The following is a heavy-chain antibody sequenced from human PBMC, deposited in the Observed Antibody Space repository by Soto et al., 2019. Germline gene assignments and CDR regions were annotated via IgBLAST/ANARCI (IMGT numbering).Heavy chain of an antibody. V-gene: IGHV3-66*01. J-gene: IGHJ3*02. Sequence: GGSLRLSCAASGFTFSSYAMSWVRQAPGKGLEWVSVLYSSGKTHYAESVKGRFTISRDKAKNILYLQVNSLRVEDTAVYYCARDGETKYSVAFDMWGQGTMVTVSS. CDR1: GFTFSSYA. CDR3: ARDGETKYSVAFDM. D-gene: IGHD2-15*01. CDR2: LYSSGKT.